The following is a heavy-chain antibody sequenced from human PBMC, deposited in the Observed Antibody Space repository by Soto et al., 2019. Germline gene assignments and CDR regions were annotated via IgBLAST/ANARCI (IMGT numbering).Heavy chain of an antibody. CDR3: ARGTVTGSEYNYYYYGMDV. CDR2: IIPIFGTT. Sequence: QVQLVQSGAEVKKPGSSVKVSCKASGGTFSSYAIDWVRQATGQGLEWMGGIIPIFGTTNYAQKLQGRVKLTADESTRTAYMELSTLRSEDTAVYYCARGTVTGSEYNYYYYGMDVWGQGTTVTVSS. V-gene: IGHV1-69*12. D-gene: IGHD1-1*01. CDR1: GGTFSSYA. J-gene: IGHJ6*02.